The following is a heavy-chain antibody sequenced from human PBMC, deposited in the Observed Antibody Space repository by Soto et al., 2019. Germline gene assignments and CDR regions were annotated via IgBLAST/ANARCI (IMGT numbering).Heavy chain of an antibody. CDR1: GFTFSKYA. V-gene: IGHV3-23*01. CDR2: ISGDGDKT. J-gene: IGHJ4*02. Sequence: EVQLLESGGGLVQPGGSLRLSCAASGFTFSKYAMIWVRQAPGKGLEWISGISGDGDKTFYADFVKGRLTISRDNSKNTVYLQVSSLRVEDTAVYYCAKGGLSGYDDWGQGTLVTVSS. D-gene: IGHD5-12*01. CDR3: AKGGLSGYDD.